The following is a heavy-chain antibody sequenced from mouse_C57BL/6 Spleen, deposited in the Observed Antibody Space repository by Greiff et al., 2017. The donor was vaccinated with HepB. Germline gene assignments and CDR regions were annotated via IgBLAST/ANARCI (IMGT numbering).Heavy chain of an antibody. J-gene: IGHJ1*03. CDR2: IDPENGDT. CDR1: GFNIKDDY. D-gene: IGHD1-1*01. Sequence: EVQLQQSGAELVRPGALVKLSCTASGFNIKDDYMHWVKQRPEQGLEWIGWIDPENGDTEYASKFQGKATITADTSSNTAYLQLSSLTSEDTAVYYCTPTREDVWGTGTTVTVSS. CDR3: TPTREDV. V-gene: IGHV14-4*01.